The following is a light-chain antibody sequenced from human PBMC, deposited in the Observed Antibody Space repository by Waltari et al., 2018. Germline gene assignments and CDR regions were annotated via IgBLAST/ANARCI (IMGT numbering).Light chain of an antibody. CDR2: AAS. CDR3: QQSYSTLFT. V-gene: IGKV1-39*01. J-gene: IGKJ3*01. CDR1: QCISNY. Sequence: DIQMTQSPSSLSASVGDRITITCRAIQCISNYLNCYQQKTGTVPKLLIYAASSLQSGVPSRFSGSGSGTDFTLTISSLQPEDFATYYCQQSYSTLFTFGPGTKVDIK.